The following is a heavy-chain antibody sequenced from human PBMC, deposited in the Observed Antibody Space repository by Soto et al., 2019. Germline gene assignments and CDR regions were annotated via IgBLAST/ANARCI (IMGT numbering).Heavy chain of an antibody. D-gene: IGHD2-21*02. Sequence: PGGSRRLSCAPAGFTFSSYAMIWIRQAPGKGLEWVSAISGSGGSKYYADSVKGRFTISRDNSKNTLYLQMNSLRAEDTAVYYCARVPTAHGMWLDPWGQGTLVTVSS. J-gene: IGHJ5*02. V-gene: IGHV3-23*01. CDR2: ISGSGGSK. CDR1: GFTFSSYA. CDR3: ARVPTAHGMWLDP.